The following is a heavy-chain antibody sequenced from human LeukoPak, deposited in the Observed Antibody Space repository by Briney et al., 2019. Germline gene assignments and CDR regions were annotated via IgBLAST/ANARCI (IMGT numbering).Heavy chain of an antibody. J-gene: IGHJ4*02. CDR3: VRSSAAAKYYFDY. CDR2: ISYDGSNE. CDR1: GFIFSRHT. Sequence: AGGSLRLSCAASGFIFSRHTMHWVRQAPGKGLQWVALISYDGSNEYFADSVKGRFAISRDNSRNTLSLQVNSLRLEDTAVYYCVRSSAAAKYYFDYWGQGTLVTASS. V-gene: IGHV3-30*09. D-gene: IGHD6-13*01.